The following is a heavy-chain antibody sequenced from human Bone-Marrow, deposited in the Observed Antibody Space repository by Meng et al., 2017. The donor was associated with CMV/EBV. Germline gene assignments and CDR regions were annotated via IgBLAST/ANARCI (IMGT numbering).Heavy chain of an antibody. J-gene: IGHJ6*02. Sequence: ASVKVSCKVSGYTLTELSRHWVRQAPGKGLEWMGGFDPEDGETIYAQKFQGRVTMTEDTSTDTAYMELSSLRSEDTAVYYCARGSYSSGWYVWDYYYGMDVWGQGTTVTVSS. CDR1: GYTLTELS. CDR3: ARGSYSSGWYVWDYYYGMDV. CDR2: FDPEDGET. V-gene: IGHV1-24*01. D-gene: IGHD6-19*01.